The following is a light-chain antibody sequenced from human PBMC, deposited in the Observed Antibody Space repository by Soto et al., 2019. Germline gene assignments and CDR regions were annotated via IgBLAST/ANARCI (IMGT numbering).Light chain of an antibody. V-gene: IGKV1-5*01. J-gene: IGKJ5*01. Sequence: DIQMTQSPSTLSASVGDRVTITCRASQTVERWLAWYQQKPGKAPNLLISDVSSLESGVPSRFSGSGSGTDFTLTISSLQPEDFATYYCQQFTNYPPITFGQGTRLEI. CDR2: DVS. CDR1: QTVERW. CDR3: QQFTNYPPIT.